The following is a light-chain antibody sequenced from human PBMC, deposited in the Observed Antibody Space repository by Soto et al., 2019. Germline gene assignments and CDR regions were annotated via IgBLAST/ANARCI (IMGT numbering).Light chain of an antibody. CDR1: SSDVGGSDY. J-gene: IGLJ1*01. Sequence: QSALTQPPSASGSPGQSVTISCTGASSDVGGSDYVSWYQQHPGKAPKLVIFGVNKRPSGVPDRFSGSKSGYTASLTVSWLQADDEAEYFCSSYAGSNKYVFGTGTKLTVL. CDR3: SSYAGSNKYV. V-gene: IGLV2-8*01. CDR2: GVN.